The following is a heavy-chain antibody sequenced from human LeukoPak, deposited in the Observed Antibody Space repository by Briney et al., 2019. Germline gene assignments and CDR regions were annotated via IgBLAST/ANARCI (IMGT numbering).Heavy chain of an antibody. V-gene: IGHV3-23*01. D-gene: IGHD6-13*01. CDR3: AQKGGATWPQLGFDY. Sequence: GGSLRLSCAASGFAFNNYAMSWVRQAPGKGLEWVSAISGGGGSSYYADSVKGRFTISRDNSKSMLYLQMKSLRAEDTAVYYCAQKGGATWPQLGFDYWGQGTLVTVSS. CDR2: ISGGGGSS. CDR1: GFAFNNYA. J-gene: IGHJ4*02.